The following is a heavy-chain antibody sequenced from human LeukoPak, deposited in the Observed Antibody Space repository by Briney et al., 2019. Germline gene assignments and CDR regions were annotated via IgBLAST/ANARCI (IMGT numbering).Heavy chain of an antibody. CDR3: ARNYQLLDFHGFDP. CDR2: INAGKGNT. J-gene: IGHJ5*02. V-gene: IGHV1-3*01. CDR1: GYTFTSYA. Sequence: ASVPVSCKASGYTFTSYAMHWVRLAPGHRLEWMGWINAGKGNTKYSQKFQGRVTITRDTSASTAYMGRSSRRSEDTAVYYCARNYQLLDFHGFDPGGQGTLVTVSS. D-gene: IGHD2-2*01.